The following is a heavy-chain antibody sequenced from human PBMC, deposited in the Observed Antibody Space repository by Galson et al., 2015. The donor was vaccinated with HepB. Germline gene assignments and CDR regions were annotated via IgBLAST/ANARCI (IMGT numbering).Heavy chain of an antibody. CDR1: GGTFSSYA. V-gene: IGHV1-69*13. CDR2: IIPIFGTA. Sequence: SVKVSCKASGGTFSSYAISWVRQAPGQGLEWMGGIIPIFGTANYAQKFQGRVTITADESTSTAYMELSSLRSEDTAVYYCARERRGIAVVGDWGQGTLVTVSS. J-gene: IGHJ4*02. D-gene: IGHD6-19*01. CDR3: ARERRGIAVVGD.